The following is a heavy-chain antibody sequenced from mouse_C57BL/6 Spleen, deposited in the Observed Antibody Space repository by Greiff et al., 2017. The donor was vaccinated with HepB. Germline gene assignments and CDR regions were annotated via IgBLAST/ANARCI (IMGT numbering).Heavy chain of an antibody. CDR3: ARLTGYYFDY. D-gene: IGHD4-1*01. CDR2: INPSTGGT. V-gene: IGHV1-42*01. J-gene: IGHJ2*01. Sequence: EVQLQQSGPELVKPGASVKISCKASGYSFTGYYMNWVKQSPDKSLEWIGGINPSTGGTTYNQKFKAKGTLTVDKSSSTAYMQLKSLTSEDSAVYYCARLTGYYFDYWGQGTTLTVSS. CDR1: GYSFTGYY.